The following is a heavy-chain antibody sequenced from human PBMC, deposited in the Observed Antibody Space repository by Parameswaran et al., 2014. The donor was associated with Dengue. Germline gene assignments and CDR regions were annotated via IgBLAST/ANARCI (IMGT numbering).Heavy chain of an antibody. D-gene: IGHD2-15*01. J-gene: IGHJ6*02. V-gene: IGHV3-21*01. CDR2: ISSSSSYI. Sequence: VRQAPGKGLEWVSSISSSSSYIYYADSVKGRFTISRDNAKNSLYLQMNSLRAEDTAVYYCARDNIGYSYYYYGMNVWGRGTTVTVSS. CDR3: ARDNIGYSYYYYGMNV.